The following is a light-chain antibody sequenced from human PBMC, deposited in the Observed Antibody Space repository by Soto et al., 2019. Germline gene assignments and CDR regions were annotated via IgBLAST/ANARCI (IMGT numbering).Light chain of an antibody. J-gene: IGLJ3*02. CDR1: SSDIGGYNF. CDR2: DVA. Sequence: QSALTQPASVSGSPGQSITISCTGTSSDIGGYNFVSWYQQHPGNAPNLIIYDVASRPSGVSDRFSGSKSGNAASLTISGLQAEDEALYYCNSYPTSGEIVFGGGTKLTVL. CDR3: NSYPTSGEIV. V-gene: IGLV2-14*03.